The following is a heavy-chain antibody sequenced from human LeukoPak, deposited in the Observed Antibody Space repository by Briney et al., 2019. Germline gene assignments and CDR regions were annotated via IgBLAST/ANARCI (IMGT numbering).Heavy chain of an antibody. D-gene: IGHD3-16*02. J-gene: IGHJ4*02. V-gene: IGHV1-18*04. Sequence: GASVKVSCKASGYTFTSYGIIWVRQAPGQGLEWMGSISPYNGNTKYAENLQGRVIMTTDTSTRTAYMELRSLRSDDTAVFYCARDQYDSVWGSYRPYFDYWGQGTLVTVSS. CDR1: GYTFTSYG. CDR2: ISPYNGNT. CDR3: ARDQYDSVWGSYRPYFDY.